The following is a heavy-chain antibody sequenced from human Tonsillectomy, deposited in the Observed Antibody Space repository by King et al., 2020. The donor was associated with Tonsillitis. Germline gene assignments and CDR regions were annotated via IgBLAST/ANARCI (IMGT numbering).Heavy chain of an antibody. D-gene: IGHD6-19*01. CDR3: AGGGKTVAGTGDFDY. Sequence: VQLVESGGGLVQPGGALRLSCAASGFTFSSYSMNWVRQAPGKGLEWVSYISSSSSTIYYADSVKGRFTISRGNAKNSLYLQMNSLRAEDTAVYYCAGGGKTVAGTGDFDYWGQGTLVTVSS. CDR1: GFTFSSYS. J-gene: IGHJ4*02. CDR2: ISSSSSTI. V-gene: IGHV3-48*01.